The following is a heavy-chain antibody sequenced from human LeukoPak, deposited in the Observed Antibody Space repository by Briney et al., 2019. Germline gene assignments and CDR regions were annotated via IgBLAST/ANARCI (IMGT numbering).Heavy chain of an antibody. V-gene: IGHV3-21*01. CDR3: ASGKAARPDYYYYYMDV. CDR1: GFTFSSYS. Sequence: GGSLRLSCAASGFTFSSYSMNWVRQAPGKGLEWVSSISSSSSYIYYADSVKGRFTISRDNAKNSLYLQMNSLRAEDTAVYYCASGKAARPDYYYYYMDVWGKGTTVTVSS. D-gene: IGHD6-6*01. CDR2: ISSSSSYI. J-gene: IGHJ6*03.